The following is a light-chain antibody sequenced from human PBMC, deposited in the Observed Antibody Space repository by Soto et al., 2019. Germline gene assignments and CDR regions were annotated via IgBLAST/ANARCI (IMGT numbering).Light chain of an antibody. CDR1: GVISYSSNKKNQ. Sequence: DIVMTQSPDSLAVSLGERATINCKSSGVISYSSNKKNQLAWYQKKTGQPPQLVIYWASTRESGVPERLTGSGYGTDLTITISSMKDEDVDVYYCQQYHSYTVTFGQGTRLEIK. CDR3: QQYHSYTVT. CDR2: WAS. V-gene: IGKV4-1*01. J-gene: IGKJ5*01.